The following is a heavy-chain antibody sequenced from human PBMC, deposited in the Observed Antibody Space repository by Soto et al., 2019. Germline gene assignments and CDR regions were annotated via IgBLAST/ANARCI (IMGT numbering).Heavy chain of an antibody. D-gene: IGHD2-15*01. Sequence: QVQLVQSGAEVKKPGSSVKVSCKASGGTFSSYAISWVRQAPGQGLEWMGGIIPIFGTANYAQKFQDRVTITADESTSTAYRELGSLRSEDTAVYYCARGGEVLLSDRSYYYYCGMDVWGQGSTVTVSS. J-gene: IGHJ6*02. CDR2: IIPIFGTA. CDR3: ARGGEVLLSDRSYYYYCGMDV. CDR1: GGTFSSYA. V-gene: IGHV1-69*01.